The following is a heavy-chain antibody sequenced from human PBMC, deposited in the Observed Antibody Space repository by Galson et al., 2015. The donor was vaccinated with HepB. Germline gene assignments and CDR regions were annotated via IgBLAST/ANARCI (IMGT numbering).Heavy chain of an antibody. Sequence: SLRLSCAASGFIFDSYGMHWVRQAPGKGLEWVAAIWFDGTNKYYADSVKGRFTISRDNSENTLYLQMTNVRVDDTAVYFCARASRGGYPTATHYWGQGTLVTVSS. D-gene: IGHD4-17*01. CDR1: GFIFDSYG. J-gene: IGHJ4*02. CDR2: IWFDGTNK. CDR3: ARASRGGYPTATHY. V-gene: IGHV3-33*01.